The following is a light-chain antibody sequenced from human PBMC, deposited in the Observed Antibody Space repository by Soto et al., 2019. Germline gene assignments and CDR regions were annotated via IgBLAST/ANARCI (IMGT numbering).Light chain of an antibody. V-gene: IGKV3-20*01. CDR1: QSITQSF. CDR2: GAS. J-gene: IGKJ4*01. CDR3: QQYASSPLT. Sequence: EIVLTQSPGTLSMSPGERATLSCRASQSITQSFLAWYQQRPGQSPRLLIYGASKRAAGIPGRFSGSGSGTDFSLTISRLEPEDFAVYYCQQYASSPLTFGGGTKVDIK.